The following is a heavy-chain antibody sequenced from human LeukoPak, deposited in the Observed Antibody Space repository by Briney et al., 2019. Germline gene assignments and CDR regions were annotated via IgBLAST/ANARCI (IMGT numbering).Heavy chain of an antibody. V-gene: IGHV1-69*02. CDR2: IIPILGIA. J-gene: IGHJ3*02. Sequence: ASVKVSCKASGGTFSSYTISWVRQAPGQGLEWMGRIIPILGIANYAQKFQGRVTITADKSTSTAYMELSSLRSEDTAVYYCARRSSALDAFDIWGQGTMATVSS. CDR1: GGTFSSYT. D-gene: IGHD6-25*01. CDR3: ARRSSALDAFDI.